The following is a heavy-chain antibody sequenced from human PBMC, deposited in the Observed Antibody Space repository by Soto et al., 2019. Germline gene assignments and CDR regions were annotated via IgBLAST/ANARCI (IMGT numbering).Heavy chain of an antibody. D-gene: IGHD6-13*01. CDR1: GGTFSSYA. CDR2: IIPIFGTA. V-gene: IGHV1-69*06. J-gene: IGHJ6*02. Sequence: QVQLVQSGAEVKKPGSSVKVSCKASGGTFSSYAISWVRQAPGQGLEWMGGIIPIFGTANYAQKFQGRVTITADKSTSTASMELSSLRSEDPAVYYCARDPQAAGYSSSWYGAMDVWGQGTTVTVSS. CDR3: ARDPQAAGYSSSWYGAMDV.